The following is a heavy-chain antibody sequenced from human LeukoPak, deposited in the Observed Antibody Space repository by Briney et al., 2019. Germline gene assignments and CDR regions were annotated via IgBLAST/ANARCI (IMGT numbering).Heavy chain of an antibody. CDR2: ISAYNGNT. CDR1: GYTFTSYG. CDR3: AMPHCSSTSCYTLRCYYYYYMDV. J-gene: IGHJ6*03. D-gene: IGHD2-2*02. V-gene: IGHV1-18*01. Sequence: GASVKVSCKASGYTFTSYGISWVRQAPGQGLEWMGWISAYNGNTNYAQKLQGRVTMTTDTSTSTAYTELRSLRSDDTAVYYCAMPHCSSTSCYTLRCYYYYYMDVWGKGTTVTVSS.